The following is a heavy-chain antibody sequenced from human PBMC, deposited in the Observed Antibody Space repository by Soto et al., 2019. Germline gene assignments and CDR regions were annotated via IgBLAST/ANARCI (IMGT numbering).Heavy chain of an antibody. V-gene: IGHV3-21*01. Sequence: EVQLVESGGGLVTPGGSLRLSCAASGFPFTRYRMNCVRQAPGKGLEWVSSISSTTNYIYYGDSMKGRFTISRDNAKKSLYLEMNSLRADDTAVYYCARESEDLTSNFDYWCQGTLVTVSS. J-gene: IGHJ4*02. CDR1: GFPFTRYR. CDR3: ARESEDLTSNFDY. CDR2: ISSTTNYI.